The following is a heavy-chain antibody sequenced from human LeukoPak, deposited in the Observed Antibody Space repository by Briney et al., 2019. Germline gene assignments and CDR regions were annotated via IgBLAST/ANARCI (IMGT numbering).Heavy chain of an antibody. V-gene: IGHV4-39*01. D-gene: IGHD4-17*01. Sequence: ETLSLTCTVSGGSISSSSYYWGWIRQPPGKGLEWIGSIYYSGSTYYNPSLKSRVTISVDTSKNQFSLKLSSVTAADTAVYYCARNDYGDYYYYYYMDVWGKGTTVTVSS. CDR1: GGSISSSSYY. CDR3: ARNDYGDYYYYYYMDV. CDR2: IYYSGST. J-gene: IGHJ6*03.